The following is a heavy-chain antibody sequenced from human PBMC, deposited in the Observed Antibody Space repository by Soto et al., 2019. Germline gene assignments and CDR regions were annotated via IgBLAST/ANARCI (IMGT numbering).Heavy chain of an antibody. V-gene: IGHV2-70*04. Sequence: ASGPTLVNPTQTLTLTCTFSGFSLSTSGMRVSWIRQPPGKALEWLARIDWDDDKFYSTSLKTRLTISKDTSKNQVVLTMTNMDPVDTATYYCARSTARHDAFDIWGQGTMVTVSS. J-gene: IGHJ3*02. CDR3: ARSTARHDAFDI. CDR2: IDWDDDK. D-gene: IGHD6-6*01. CDR1: GFSLSTSGMR.